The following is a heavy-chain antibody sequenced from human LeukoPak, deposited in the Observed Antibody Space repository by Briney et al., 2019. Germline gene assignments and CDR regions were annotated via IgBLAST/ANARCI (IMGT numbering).Heavy chain of an antibody. Sequence: PSQTLSLTCTVSGGSIRIGGFYWSWIRQHPGKGLEWIGYNYYSGSTYYNPSLKSRVSISVDTAKNQFSLKLSSVTGADTAVYYCARERCSSSDYCAMDVWGQRTTVTVSS. CDR1: GGSIRIGGFY. D-gene: IGHD2-2*01. CDR3: ARERCSSSDYCAMDV. CDR2: NYYSGST. V-gene: IGHV4-31*03. J-gene: IGHJ6*02.